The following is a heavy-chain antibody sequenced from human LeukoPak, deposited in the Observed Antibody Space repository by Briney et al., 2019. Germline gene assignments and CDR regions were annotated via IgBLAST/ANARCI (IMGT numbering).Heavy chain of an antibody. D-gene: IGHD6-19*01. V-gene: IGHV3-30*18. J-gene: IGHJ4*02. CDR2: TSYDGSNK. CDR3: AKVSAGGSGWYYFDY. Sequence: PGGSLRLSCAASGFTFSSYAMHWVRQAPGKGLEWVAVTSYDGSNKYYADSVKGRFTISRDNSKNTLYLQMNSLRAEDTAVYYCAKVSAGGSGWYYFDYWGQGTLVTVSS. CDR1: GFTFSSYA.